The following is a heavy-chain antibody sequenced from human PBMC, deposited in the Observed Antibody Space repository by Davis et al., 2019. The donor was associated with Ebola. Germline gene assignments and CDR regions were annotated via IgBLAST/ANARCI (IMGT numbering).Heavy chain of an antibody. D-gene: IGHD3-10*01. J-gene: IGHJ3*02. CDR3: AKDRAEISFGDAFDI. CDR1: GFTFSRYA. Sequence: WGTLRLSCTASGFTFSRYAMNWVRQAPGKGLEWVSTIEKADDTHYADSVKGRFTVSRDNSKNPMYLQMNSLRAEDTAVYHCAKDRAEISFGDAFDIWGQGTIVTASS. CDR2: IEKADDT. V-gene: IGHV3-23*01.